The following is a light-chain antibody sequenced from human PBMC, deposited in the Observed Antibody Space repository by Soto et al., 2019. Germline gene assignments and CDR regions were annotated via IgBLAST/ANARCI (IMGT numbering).Light chain of an antibody. J-gene: IGKJ4*01. CDR3: QQYGSSPPVT. V-gene: IGKV3-20*01. CDR1: QSVSSSY. CDR2: GAS. Sequence: EIVLTQSPGTLSLSPGERATLSCRASQSVSSSYLAWYQQKPGQAPRLLIYGASNRATDIPDRFSGSGSGTDFTLTITRLEPEDFAVYYCQQYGSSPPVTFGGGTKV.